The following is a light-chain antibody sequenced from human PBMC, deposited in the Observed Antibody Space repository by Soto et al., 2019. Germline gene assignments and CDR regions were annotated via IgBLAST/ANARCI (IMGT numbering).Light chain of an antibody. J-gene: IGLJ1*01. CDR1: SSDVGGSKY. CDR3: SSYAGSNNFV. CDR2: EVN. Sequence: QSVLTQPPSASGSPGQSVSISCSGGSSDVGGSKYVSWYQVKPGKAPKLIIYEVNRRPEGAPERFSGSKSGNTASLTVSGLQADDEAHYYCSSYAGSNNFVFGTGTKVTVL. V-gene: IGLV2-8*01.